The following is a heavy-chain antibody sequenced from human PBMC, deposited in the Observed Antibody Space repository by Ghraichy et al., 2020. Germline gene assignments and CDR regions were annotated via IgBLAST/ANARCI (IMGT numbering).Heavy chain of an antibody. Sequence: ASVKVSCKASGYTFTSYYMHWVRQAPGQGLEWMGIINPSGGSTSYAQKFQGRVTMTRDTSTSTVYMELSSLRSEDTAVYYCARDLSKKYFWSGLYYFDYWGQGTLVTVSS. D-gene: IGHD3-3*01. CDR2: INPSGGST. J-gene: IGHJ4*02. V-gene: IGHV1-46*01. CDR1: GYTFTSYY. CDR3: ARDLSKKYFWSGLYYFDY.